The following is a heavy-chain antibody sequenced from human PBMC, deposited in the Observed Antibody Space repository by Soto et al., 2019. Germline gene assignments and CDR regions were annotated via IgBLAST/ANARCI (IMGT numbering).Heavy chain of an antibody. V-gene: IGHV1-2*02. CDR2: INPNSGGT. J-gene: IGHJ4*02. D-gene: IGHD3-3*01. CDR3: ARWGGYDLWIGYYFDD. Sequence: ASVKVSCKASGYTFTDYYIHWVRQAPGQGLELMGWINPNSGGTDFAQKFQSRVTMTRETSISTAFMELSSLTSDDTAVYYCARWGGYDLWIGYYFDDWGQGSLVTVYS. CDR1: GYTFTDYY.